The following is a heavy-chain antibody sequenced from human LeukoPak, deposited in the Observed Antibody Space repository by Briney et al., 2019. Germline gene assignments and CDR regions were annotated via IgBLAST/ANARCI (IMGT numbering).Heavy chain of an antibody. Sequence: PGGSLRLSCTTSGFTFSSYAMSWVRQAPGKGLEWVSAFSGSGGSTNYADSVKGRFTISRDNSKNTLYLQMNSLRAEDTAVYHCAKDHYFDTSGYRTAEYFQHWGQGTLVTVSS. CDR3: AKDHYFDTSGYRTAEYFQH. CDR2: FSGSGGST. J-gene: IGHJ1*01. CDR1: GFTFSSYA. D-gene: IGHD3-22*01. V-gene: IGHV3-23*01.